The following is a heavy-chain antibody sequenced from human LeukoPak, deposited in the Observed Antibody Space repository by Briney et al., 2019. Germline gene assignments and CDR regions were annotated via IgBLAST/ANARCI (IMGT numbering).Heavy chain of an antibody. Sequence: SETLSLTCAVYGGSFRGYYWSWIRQPPGKGLEWIGEINHSGSTNYNPSLKSRVTISVDTSKNQFSLKLSSVTAADTAVYYCARGWDTAMVFDYWGQGTLVTVSS. CDR3: ARGWDTAMVFDY. CDR1: GGSFRGYY. D-gene: IGHD5-18*01. CDR2: INHSGST. J-gene: IGHJ4*02. V-gene: IGHV4-34*01.